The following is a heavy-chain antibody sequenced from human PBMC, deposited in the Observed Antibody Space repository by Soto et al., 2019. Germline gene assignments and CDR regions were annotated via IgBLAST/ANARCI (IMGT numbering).Heavy chain of an antibody. CDR1: GGTFSSYA. CDR2: IIPIFGTA. Sequence: GASVKVSCKASGGTFSSYAISWVRQAPGQGLEWMGGIIPIFGTANYAQKFQGRVTITADESTSTAYMELSSLRSEDTAVYYCARVLAVAGKNSGLRYYYYGMDVWGQGTTVTVSS. V-gene: IGHV1-69*13. CDR3: ARVLAVAGKNSGLRYYYYGMDV. J-gene: IGHJ6*02. D-gene: IGHD6-19*01.